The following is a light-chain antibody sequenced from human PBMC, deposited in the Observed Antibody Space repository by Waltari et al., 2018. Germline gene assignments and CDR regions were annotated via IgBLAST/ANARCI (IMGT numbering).Light chain of an antibody. CDR1: SLRRYY. CDR3: LSRDTTSTRV. J-gene: IGLJ3*02. Sequence: SSELTQDPAVSVALGQTVSNTCQGDSLRRYYASWYQQRPGQAPILILYGQDNRPSGIPDRFSGSTSGNTASLTITGAQAEDEADYYCLSRDTTSTRVFGGGTRLTV. CDR2: GQD. V-gene: IGLV3-19*01.